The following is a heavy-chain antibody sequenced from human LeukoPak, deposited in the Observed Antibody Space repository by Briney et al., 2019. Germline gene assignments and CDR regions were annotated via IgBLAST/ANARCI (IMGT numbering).Heavy chain of an antibody. CDR3: AREARGSGRDFDY. CDR2: IGTRSNPI. V-gene: IGHV3-11*01. J-gene: IGHJ4*02. Sequence: GGSLRLSCAASGFSFSDFYMSWIRQAPGMGREWISYIGTRSNPIYYADSVKGRFTISRDDAKNSLYLQMNSLRDEDTAAYFCAREARGSGRDFDYWGQGILVTVSS. CDR1: GFSFSDFY. D-gene: IGHD1-26*01.